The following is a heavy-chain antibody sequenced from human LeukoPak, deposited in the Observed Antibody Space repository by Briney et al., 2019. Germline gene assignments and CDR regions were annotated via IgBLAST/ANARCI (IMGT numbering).Heavy chain of an antibody. CDR3: ARPPYYYYDSSGYDPYGMDV. J-gene: IGHJ6*02. CDR2: MNPNSGNT. CDR1: GYTFTSYD. D-gene: IGHD3-22*01. V-gene: IGHV1-8*01. Sequence: GASVKVSCKASGYTFTSYDINWVRQATGQGLEWMGWMNPNSGNTGYAQKFQGRVTMTRNTSISTAYMELSSLRSDDTAVYYCARPPYYYYDSSGYDPYGMDVWGQGTTVTVSS.